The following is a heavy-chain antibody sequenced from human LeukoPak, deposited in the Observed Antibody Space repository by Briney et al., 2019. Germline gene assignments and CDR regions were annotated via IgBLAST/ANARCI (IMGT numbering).Heavy chain of an antibody. CDR2: IQQDGSEK. CDR1: GFTFSSYW. D-gene: IGHD1-26*01. Sequence: GGSLRLSCAASGFTFSSYWMIWVRQAPGKGLEWVANIQQDGSEKYYVDSVKGRFTISRDNAKNSLYLQMNSLKAEDSAVYYCARNPPRYFNWGQGTLVTVSS. V-gene: IGHV3-7*05. J-gene: IGHJ4*02. CDR3: ARNPPRYFN.